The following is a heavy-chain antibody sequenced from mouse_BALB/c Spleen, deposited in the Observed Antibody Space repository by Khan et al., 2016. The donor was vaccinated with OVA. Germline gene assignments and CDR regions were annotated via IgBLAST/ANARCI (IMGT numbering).Heavy chain of an antibody. D-gene: IGHD1-1*01. CDR1: GYTFTSYW. CDR2: TNPTNGRT. CDR3: ARIKKIVATYFDY. Sequence: VQLQQSGAELVKAGASVKMSCKASGYTFTSYWMHWVKQRLGQGLEWFAETNPTNGRTYYNEKFKSKATLTVDKSSSKASMILSGPTFEDSAVYYCARIKKIVATYFDYWGQGTTLTVSS. J-gene: IGHJ2*01. V-gene: IGHV1S81*02.